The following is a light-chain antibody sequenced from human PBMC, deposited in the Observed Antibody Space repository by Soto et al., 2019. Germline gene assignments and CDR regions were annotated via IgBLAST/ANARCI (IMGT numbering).Light chain of an antibody. V-gene: IGKV3-20*01. CDR2: GTS. CDR1: QSVSSSY. CDR3: QQYGSSPSP. Sequence: EIVLTQSPGTVSLSPGERATLSCRASQSVSSSYLAWYQQKPGQAPRLLIYGTSNRATGIPDRFSGSGSGTDFTLTISRLEPEDFAVYYCQQYGSSPSPFGGGTKVEIK. J-gene: IGKJ4*01.